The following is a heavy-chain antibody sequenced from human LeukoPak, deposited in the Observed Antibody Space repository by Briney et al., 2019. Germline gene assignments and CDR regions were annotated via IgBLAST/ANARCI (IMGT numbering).Heavy chain of an antibody. D-gene: IGHD3-3*02. CDR1: GFTFSSYA. J-gene: IGHJ4*02. CDR3: AKAPVTTCRVAFCYPFDY. V-gene: IGHV3-23*01. CDR2: ISDTGNT. Sequence: GGSLRLSCAASGFTFSSYAMSWVRQAPGKGLEWVSAISDTGNTYQSDSVRGRFNISRDSSKNTLFLQMNRLRPEDAAVYYCAKAPVTTCRVAFCYPFDYWGRGTLVTVSS.